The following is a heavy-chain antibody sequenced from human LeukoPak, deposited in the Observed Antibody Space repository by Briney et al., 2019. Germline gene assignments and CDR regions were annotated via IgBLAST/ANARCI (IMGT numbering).Heavy chain of an antibody. Sequence: GGSLRLSCAASAFAFSSYSMNWVRQAPGKGLEWVSSISSSGSYIYYADSVKGRFTISRDNAKNSLYLQMNSLRAEDTAVYYCARDKYGGNSNAFDIWGQGTMVTVSS. CDR3: ARDKYGGNSNAFDI. V-gene: IGHV3-21*01. CDR2: ISSSGSYI. J-gene: IGHJ3*02. D-gene: IGHD4-23*01. CDR1: AFAFSSYS.